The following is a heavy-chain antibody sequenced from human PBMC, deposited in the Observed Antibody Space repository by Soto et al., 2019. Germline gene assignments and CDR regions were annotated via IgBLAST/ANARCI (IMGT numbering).Heavy chain of an antibody. CDR1: GGSVCSGSVY. J-gene: IGHJ6*02. V-gene: IGHV4-61*01. CDR3: ARDLYYDFWSGYHRDYYYGMDV. CDR2: IHSTGGT. Sequence: PSAILSLACTVSGGSVCSGSVYWSWIRQPPGEALERSGHIHSTGGTNYSPSLKSRVTMSVDKSKNPVSLKLSSVTAADTAVYYCARDLYYDFWSGYHRDYYYGMDVWGQGTTVT. D-gene: IGHD3-3*01.